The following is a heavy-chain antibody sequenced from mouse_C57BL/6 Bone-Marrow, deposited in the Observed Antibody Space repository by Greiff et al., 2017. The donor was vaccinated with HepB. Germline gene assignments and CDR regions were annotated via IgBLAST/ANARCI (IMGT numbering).Heavy chain of an antibody. CDR2: ILPGSGST. D-gene: IGHD1-1*01. Sequence: QVQLQQSGAELMKPGASVKLSCKATGYTFTGYWIEWVKQRPGHGLEWIGEILPGSGSTNYNEKFKGKATFTADTSSNTAYMQLSSLTSEDSAIYYFARKRLYYYGSSLSWFAYWGQGTLVTVSA. CDR3: ARKRLYYYGSSLSWFAY. V-gene: IGHV1-9*01. CDR1: GYTFTGYW. J-gene: IGHJ3*01.